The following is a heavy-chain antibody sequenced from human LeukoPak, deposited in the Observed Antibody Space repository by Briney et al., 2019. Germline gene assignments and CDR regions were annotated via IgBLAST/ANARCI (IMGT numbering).Heavy chain of an antibody. CDR3: ARDRASYGDYGSRPYYYGMDV. V-gene: IGHV4-4*07. CDR2: IYTSGST. CDR1: GGSISSYY. J-gene: IGHJ6*02. D-gene: IGHD4-17*01. Sequence: SETLSLTCTVSGGSISSYYWSWIRRPAGKGLEWIGRIYTSGSTNYNPSLKSRVTMSVDTSKNQFSLKLSSVTAADTAVYYCARDRASYGDYGSRPYYYGMDVWGQGTTVTVSS.